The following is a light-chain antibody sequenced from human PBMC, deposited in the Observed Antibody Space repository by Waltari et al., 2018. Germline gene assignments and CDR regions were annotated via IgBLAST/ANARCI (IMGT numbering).Light chain of an antibody. CDR2: QDT. V-gene: IGLV3-1*01. J-gene: IGLJ3*02. Sequence: SYELTQPPSVSVSPGQTASITCSGDELGDKYACWYQQKPGQSPVLVIYQDTKRPSGIPGRFSGSSSGNTDTLTIRGTQAMDEADYYCQAWDRGTWVFGGGTKLTVL. CDR3: QAWDRGTWV. CDR1: ELGDKY.